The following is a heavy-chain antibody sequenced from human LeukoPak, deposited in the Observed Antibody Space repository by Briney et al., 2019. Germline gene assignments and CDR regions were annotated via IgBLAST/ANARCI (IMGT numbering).Heavy chain of an antibody. D-gene: IGHD4-17*01. J-gene: IGHJ4*02. Sequence: GGSLRVSCAASGFTFSSYSMNWVRQAPGKGLEWVSSIISSSSYIYYTDTVRGGFTMSRDNAKNSLYLQKNRLRDEDTAVYYCGKENDYGEVDSWGQGTLVTVSS. CDR1: GFTFSSYS. V-gene: IGHV3-21*01. CDR2: IISSSSYI. CDR3: GKENDYGEVDS.